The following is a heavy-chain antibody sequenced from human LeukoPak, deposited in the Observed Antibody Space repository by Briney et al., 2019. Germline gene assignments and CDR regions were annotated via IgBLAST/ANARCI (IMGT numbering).Heavy chain of an antibody. Sequence: GGSLSLSRAASGFRVNSDDINWVRQAPGKGLEWVSSISGDDERRFYADSVKGRFAISKDNSQNTVYLQLNSLRVEDTAVYYCAIVNWYYNSGTYAGDCWVQGTLVTVSS. CDR3: AIVNWYYNSGTYAGDC. J-gene: IGHJ4*02. CDR2: ISGDDERR. V-gene: IGHV3-23*01. D-gene: IGHD3-10*01. CDR1: GFRVNSDD.